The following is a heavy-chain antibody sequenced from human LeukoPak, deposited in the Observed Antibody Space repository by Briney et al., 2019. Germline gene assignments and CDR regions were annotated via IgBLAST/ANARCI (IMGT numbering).Heavy chain of an antibody. CDR3: ARDVVGITGAFDI. D-gene: IGHD1-26*01. CDR1: GGSISSYY. CDR2: IYYSGST. V-gene: IGHV4-59*01. J-gene: IGHJ3*02. Sequence: SETLSLTCTVSGGSISSYYWSWIRQPPGKGLEWIGYIYYSGSTNYNPSLTSRVTISVDTSKNQFSLKLSSVTAADTAVYYCARDVVGITGAFDIWGQGTMVTVSS.